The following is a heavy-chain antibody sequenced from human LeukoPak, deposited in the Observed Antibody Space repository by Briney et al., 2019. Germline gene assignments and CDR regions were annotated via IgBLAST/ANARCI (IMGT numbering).Heavy chain of an antibody. J-gene: IGHJ4*02. CDR2: ISGIDT. D-gene: IGHD6-19*01. V-gene: IGHV3-23*01. Sequence: GSLLLSCAASGFTFSTYAMNWVRQAPGKGLEWVSTISGIDTFYADSVKGRFTISRDNSKNTLYLQMISLRAEDTAVYYCTKDAPDSGGWFFFDSWGQGTLVTVSS. CDR3: TKDAPDSGGWFFFDS. CDR1: GFTFSTYA.